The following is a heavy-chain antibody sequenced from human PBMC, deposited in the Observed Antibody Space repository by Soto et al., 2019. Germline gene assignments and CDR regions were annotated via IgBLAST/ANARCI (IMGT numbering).Heavy chain of an antibody. CDR3: GPTVVTTDFDY. CDR2: ISGSGGST. Sequence: GGSLRLSCAASGFTFSSYAMSWVRQAPGKGLEWVSAISGSGGSTYYADSVKGRFTISGDNSKNTLYLQMNSLRAEDTAVYYCGPTVVTTDFDYWGQGTLVTVSS. J-gene: IGHJ4*02. V-gene: IGHV3-23*01. CDR1: GFTFSSYA. D-gene: IGHD4-17*01.